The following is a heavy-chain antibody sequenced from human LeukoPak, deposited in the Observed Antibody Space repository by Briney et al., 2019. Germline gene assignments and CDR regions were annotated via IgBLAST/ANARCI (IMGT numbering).Heavy chain of an antibody. CDR2: INPNSGGT. V-gene: IGHV1-2*02. CDR1: GYTFTGYY. J-gene: IGHJ1*01. Sequence: ASVKVSCKASGYTFTGYYMHWVRQAPGQGLEWMGWINPNSGGTHYAQKFQGRVTMTRDTSISTAYMDLSRLRSDDTAVYYCARDTYSSGYNFQHWGQGTLVTVFS. CDR3: ARDTYSSGYNFQH. D-gene: IGHD3-22*01.